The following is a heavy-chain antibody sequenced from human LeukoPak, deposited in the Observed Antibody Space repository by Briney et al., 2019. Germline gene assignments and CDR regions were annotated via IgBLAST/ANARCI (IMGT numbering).Heavy chain of an antibody. CDR2: VSYDGSNQ. CDR1: GFAFSSHF. CDR3: ARGPTYQHSSGHDFDY. J-gene: IGHJ4*02. V-gene: IGHV3-30*04. Sequence: GKSLRLSCAASGFAFSSHFMHWVRQAPGKGLEWVTSVSYDGSNQYYADSVKGRFTVSKDNSKNTLFLQVNSLRTEDTAVYYCARGPTYQHSSGHDFDYWGQGTLVTVSS. D-gene: IGHD3-22*01.